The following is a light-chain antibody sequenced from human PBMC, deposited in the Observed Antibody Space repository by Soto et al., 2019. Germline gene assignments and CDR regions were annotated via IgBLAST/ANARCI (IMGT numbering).Light chain of an antibody. Sequence: QSVLTQPPSTSGTPGQRVTISCSGGSSNIGSHAVNWYQQLPGAAPKLLIYTNNQRPSGVPDRFSGSKSGTSASLAISGLQSEVETNYYCATWDTSLNGVFFGGGTKLTVL. CDR1: SSNIGSHA. CDR3: ATWDTSLNGVF. V-gene: IGLV1-44*01. CDR2: TNN. J-gene: IGLJ2*01.